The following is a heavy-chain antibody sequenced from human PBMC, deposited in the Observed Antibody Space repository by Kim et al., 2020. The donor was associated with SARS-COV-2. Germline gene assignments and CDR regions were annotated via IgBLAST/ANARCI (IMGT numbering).Heavy chain of an antibody. CDR1: GYSFTSYW. J-gene: IGHJ4*02. V-gene: IGHV5-51*01. CDR2: IYPGDSDT. D-gene: IGHD6-19*01. CDR3: ARSIAVADKNFDY. Sequence: GESLKISCKGSGYSFTSYWIGWVRQMPGKGLEWMGIIYPGDSDTRYSPSFQGQVTISADKSIITAYLQWSSLKASDTAMYYCARSIAVADKNFDYWGQGTLVTVSS.